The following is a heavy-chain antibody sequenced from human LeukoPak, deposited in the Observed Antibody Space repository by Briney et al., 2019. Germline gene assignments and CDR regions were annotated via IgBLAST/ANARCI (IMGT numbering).Heavy chain of an antibody. V-gene: IGHV4-39*01. CDR3: ARVIGGYYYMDV. J-gene: IGHJ6*03. Sequence: ASETLSLTCAVSGGSMGSSSYFWGWIRQSPGKRLEWLGSVHYNGDAHYNPSLKSRVTISIDTSNNQFSLKLSSVTAADTAVYYCARVIGGYYYMDVWGKGTTVTVSS. CDR2: VHYNGDA. CDR1: GGSMGSSSYF. D-gene: IGHD2/OR15-2a*01.